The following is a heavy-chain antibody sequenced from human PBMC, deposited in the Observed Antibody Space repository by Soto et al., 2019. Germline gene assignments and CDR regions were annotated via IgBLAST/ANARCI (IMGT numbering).Heavy chain of an antibody. CDR1: GYTFSDDY. J-gene: IGHJ4*02. D-gene: IGHD3-3*01. CDR3: ASHYDLWTGYLSPVDY. Sequence: QVQLVESGGDLVKPGGFLRLSCAASGYTFSDDYLSWIRQAPGKGLEWISYIDTSSTKIYYADSVRGRFTISRDNGKNSLFLEMNNLRVEDTAVYFCASHYDLWTGYLSPVDYWGRGTLVTVSS. V-gene: IGHV3-11*01. CDR2: IDTSSTKI.